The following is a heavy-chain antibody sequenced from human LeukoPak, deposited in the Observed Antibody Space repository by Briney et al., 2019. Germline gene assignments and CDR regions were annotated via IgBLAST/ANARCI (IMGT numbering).Heavy chain of an antibody. CDR3: VRARGEFLGYCSDGSCFYFDY. D-gene: IGHD2-15*01. J-gene: IGHJ4*02. CDR1: GDSVSSNSAA. Sequence: SQTLSLTCAISGDSVSSNSAAWNWIRQSPSRGLEWLGRTYYRSKWYNDYAVSVKSRITINPDTSKNQFSLQLNSVTPEDTAVYYCVRARGEFLGYCSDGSCFYFDYWGQGTLVTVSS. V-gene: IGHV6-1*01. CDR2: TYYRSKWYN.